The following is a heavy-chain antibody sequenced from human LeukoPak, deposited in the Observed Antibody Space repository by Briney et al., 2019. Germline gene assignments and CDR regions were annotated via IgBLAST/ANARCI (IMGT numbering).Heavy chain of an antibody. CDR1: GFTFDDYA. CDR3: AKDSSSWYGTFDY. J-gene: IGHJ4*02. D-gene: IGHD6-13*01. CDR2: ISWNSGSI. Sequence: PGGSLRLSCAASGFTFDDYAMHWVRQAPGKGLEWVSGISWNSGSIGYADSVKGRFTISRDNAKNSLYLQMNSLRAEDTALYYCAKDSSSWYGTFDYWGQGTLVTVSS. V-gene: IGHV3-9*01.